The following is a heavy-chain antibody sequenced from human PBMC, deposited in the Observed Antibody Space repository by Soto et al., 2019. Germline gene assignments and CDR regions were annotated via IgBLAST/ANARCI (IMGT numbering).Heavy chain of an antibody. CDR2: IWYDGSNK. V-gene: IGHV3-33*01. J-gene: IGHJ6*02. CDR3: ARDTLMYNWNRRSYYGMDV. CDR1: GFTFSSYG. D-gene: IGHD1-20*01. Sequence: PVGSLRLSCAASGFTFSSYGMHWVRQAPGKGLEWVAVIWYDGSNKYYADSVKGRFTISRDNSKNTLYLQMNSLRAEDTAVYYCARDTLMYNWNRRSYYGMDVWGQGTTVTVSS.